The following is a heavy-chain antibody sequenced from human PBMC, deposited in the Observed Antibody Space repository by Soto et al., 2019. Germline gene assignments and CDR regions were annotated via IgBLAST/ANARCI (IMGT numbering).Heavy chain of an antibody. D-gene: IGHD2-21*01. CDR2: IYSRGDT. J-gene: IGHJ6*02. CDR1: GGSMRGYY. V-gene: IGHV4-4*07. Sequence: KTSETLSLTCSVSGGSMRGYYWNWLRQPAGKGLEWIGRIYSRGDTNYNPSVKSRVTMSVDTSKNEFSLRLNSVTAADTAVYYCAGIGEDVYYGMDVWGQGTTVTVSS. CDR3: AGIGEDVYYGMDV.